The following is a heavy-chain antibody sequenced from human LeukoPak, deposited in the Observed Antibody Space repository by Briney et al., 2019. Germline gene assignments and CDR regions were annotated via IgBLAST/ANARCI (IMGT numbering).Heavy chain of an antibody. CDR1: GYSFTSYW. J-gene: IGHJ4*02. D-gene: IGHD3-10*01. CDR3: ARLGTYWSNYYFEY. V-gene: IGHV5-51*01. CDR2: IDPGDSDT. Sequence: PGESLKISCEGSGYSFTSYWISWVRQMPGKGLEWMGRIDPGDSDTRYSPSFQGQVTISADKSINTAYLQWSSLKASDTAMYYCARLGTYWSNYYFEYWGQGTLVTVSS.